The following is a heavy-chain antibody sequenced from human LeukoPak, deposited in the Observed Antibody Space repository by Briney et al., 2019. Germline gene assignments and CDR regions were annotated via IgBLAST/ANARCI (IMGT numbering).Heavy chain of an antibody. D-gene: IGHD2-15*01. J-gene: IGHJ4*02. CDR3: VRGYCSGATCYHFDY. CDR2: FYYSGSD. CDR1: GASITSYY. V-gene: IGHV4-59*01. Sequence: SETLSLTCTVSGASITSYYWNWIRQPPGKGLEWIGYFYYSGSDNYNPSLKSRITISVDTSKNQFSLKLSSVTAADTAVYYCVRGYCSGATCYHFDYWGQGTRVTVSS.